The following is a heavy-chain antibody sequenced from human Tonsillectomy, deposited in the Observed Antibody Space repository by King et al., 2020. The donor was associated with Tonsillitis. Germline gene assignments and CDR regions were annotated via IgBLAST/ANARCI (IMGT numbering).Heavy chain of an antibody. V-gene: IGHV1-2*02. CDR1: GYTFTGYY. CDR2: INPNSGGT. Sequence: QLVQSGAEVKKPGASVKVSCKASGYTFTGYYMHWVRRAPGQGLEWMGWINPNSGGTNYAQKFQARVTMTRDTSISTAYMELSRLRSDDTAVYYCARAEYCSSTSCFDAFDIWGQGTMVTVSS. D-gene: IGHD2-2*01. CDR3: ARAEYCSSTSCFDAFDI. J-gene: IGHJ3*02.